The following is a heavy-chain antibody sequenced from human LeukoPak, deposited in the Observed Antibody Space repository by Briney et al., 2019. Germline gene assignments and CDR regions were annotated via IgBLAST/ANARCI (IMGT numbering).Heavy chain of an antibody. V-gene: IGHV1-69*05. Sequence: SVKVSCKASGGTFSSYAISWVRQAPGQGLEWMGGIIPIFGTANYAQKFQGRVTITTDESTSTAYMELSSLRSEDTAVYYCAKDYYDSSGYWSFDPWGQGTLVTVSS. CDR2: IIPIFGTA. CDR3: AKDYYDSSGYWSFDP. J-gene: IGHJ5*02. CDR1: GGTFSSYA. D-gene: IGHD3-22*01.